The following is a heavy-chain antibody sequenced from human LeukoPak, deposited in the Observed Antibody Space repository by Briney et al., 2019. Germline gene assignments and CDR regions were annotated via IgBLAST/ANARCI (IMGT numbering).Heavy chain of an antibody. CDR1: GVSFNGYY. CDR3: ARGTSRGDLDY. CDR2: INHSGST. J-gene: IGHJ4*02. D-gene: IGHD3-16*01. V-gene: IGHV4-34*01. Sequence: PSETLSLTCTVYGVSFNGYYWSWIRQPPGKGLEWIGEINHSGSTNYNPSLKSRVTISVDTSKNQFSLKLSSVTAADTAVYYCARGTSRGDLDYWGQGTLVTVSS.